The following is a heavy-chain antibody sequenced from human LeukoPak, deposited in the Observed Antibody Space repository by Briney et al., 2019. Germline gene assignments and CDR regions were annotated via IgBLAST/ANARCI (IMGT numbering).Heavy chain of an antibody. CDR3: AKGKDDSSGYYFDAFDI. CDR2: ISWNSGSI. Sequence: PGRSLRLSCAASGFTFDDYAMHWVRQAPGKGLEWVSGISWNSGSIGYADSVNGRFTISRDNAKNSLYLQINSLRAEDTALYYCAKGKDDSSGYYFDAFDIWGQGTMVTVSS. CDR1: GFTFDDYA. D-gene: IGHD3-22*01. V-gene: IGHV3-9*01. J-gene: IGHJ3*02.